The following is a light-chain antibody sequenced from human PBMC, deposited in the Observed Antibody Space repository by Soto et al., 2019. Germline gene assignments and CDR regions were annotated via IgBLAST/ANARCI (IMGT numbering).Light chain of an antibody. V-gene: IGKV2-28*01. CDR1: QSLLHSNGYNY. J-gene: IGKJ3*01. CDR2: LGS. CDR3: MQALQTPLT. Sequence: DIVMTQSPLSLPVTPGEPASISCRSSQSLLHSNGYNYLVWYLQKPGQSPQLLIYLGSNRSSGVSDRFSGSGSGTDFTLKISRVEAEDVGVYYCMQALQTPLTFGPGTKVDIK.